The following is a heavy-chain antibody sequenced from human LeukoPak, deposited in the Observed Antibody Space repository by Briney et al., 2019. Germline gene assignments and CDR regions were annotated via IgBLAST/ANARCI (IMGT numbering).Heavy chain of an antibody. D-gene: IGHD1-1*01. CDR1: GYTFNNYA. CDR3: ARSNNDGAYLGVGFDY. Sequence: ASVKVSCKSSGYTFNNYAMNWVRQAPGQGLEWMGWINTNTGNPTYARGLAGRFVFSSDTSVRMAYLQISSLKAEDTAVYYCARSNNDGAYLGVGFDYWGQGTLVTVSS. CDR2: INTNTGNP. V-gene: IGHV7-4-1*04. J-gene: IGHJ4*02.